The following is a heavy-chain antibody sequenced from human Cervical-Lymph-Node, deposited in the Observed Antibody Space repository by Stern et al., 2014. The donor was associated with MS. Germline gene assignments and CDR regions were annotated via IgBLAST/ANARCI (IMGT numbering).Heavy chain of an antibody. D-gene: IGHD3-22*01. Sequence: QLQLQDSGPGLVKPSETLSLTCTVSGGSISSYYWSWIRQPPGKGLEWIGYIYYSGSTNYNPSLKSRVTISVDTSKNQFSLKLSSVTAADTAVYYCARASSGYYYVLDYWGQGTLVTVSS. V-gene: IGHV4-59*01. CDR3: ARASSGYYYVLDY. J-gene: IGHJ4*02. CDR1: GGSISSYY. CDR2: IYYSGST.